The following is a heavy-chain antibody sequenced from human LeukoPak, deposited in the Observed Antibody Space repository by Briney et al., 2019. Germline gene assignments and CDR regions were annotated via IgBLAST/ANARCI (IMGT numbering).Heavy chain of an antibody. V-gene: IGHV3-9*01. CDR1: GFTFDDCA. CDR2: ISWNSGSI. Sequence: GRSLRLSCAASGFTFDDCAMHWVRHAPGKGLEWVSGISWNSGSIGYADSVKGRFTISRDNAKNSLYLQMNSLRAEDTALYYCAKDPGPDGYCSGGSCYSPSAYGMDVWGQGTTVTVSS. CDR3: AKDPGPDGYCSGGSCYSPSAYGMDV. J-gene: IGHJ6*02. D-gene: IGHD2-15*01.